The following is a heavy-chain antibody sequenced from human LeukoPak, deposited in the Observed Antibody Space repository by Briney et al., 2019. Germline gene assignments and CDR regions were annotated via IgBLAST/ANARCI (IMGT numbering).Heavy chain of an antibody. Sequence: GGSLRLSCAASGFSVSGTHMSWVRQAPGKGLEWVSAIYTGGTTYYADSVKGRFTISRDSSKNTLFLQSNSPRAEDTAVYYCARDQATLGGGLDSWGQGTLVTVSS. CDR3: ARDQATLGGGLDS. CDR1: GFSVSGTH. V-gene: IGHV3-53*01. CDR2: IYTGGTT. D-gene: IGHD3-16*01. J-gene: IGHJ4*02.